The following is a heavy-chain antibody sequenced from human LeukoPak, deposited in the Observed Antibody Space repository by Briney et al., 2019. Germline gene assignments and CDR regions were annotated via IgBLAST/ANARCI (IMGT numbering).Heavy chain of an antibody. Sequence: GGSLRLSCAASGFTFSSYEMNWVRQAPGKGLEWVSYISSSGSTIYYADSVKGRFTISRDNAKNPLYLQMNSLRAEDTAVYYCARDGARPALGWLRINYFDYWGQGTLVTVSS. CDR3: ARDGARPALGWLRINYFDY. CDR1: GFTFSSYE. J-gene: IGHJ4*02. V-gene: IGHV3-48*03. D-gene: IGHD5-12*01. CDR2: ISSSGSTI.